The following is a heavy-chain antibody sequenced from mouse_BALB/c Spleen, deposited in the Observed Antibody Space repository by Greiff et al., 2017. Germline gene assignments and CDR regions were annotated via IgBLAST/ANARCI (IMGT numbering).Heavy chain of an antibody. V-gene: IGHV6-6*02. J-gene: IGHJ2*01. CDR3: TRLPPGYCFDY. CDR1: GFTFSNYW. Sequence: EVNLVESGGGLVQPGGSMKLSCVASGFTFSNYWMNWVRQSPEKGLEWVAEIRLKSNNYATHYAESVKGRFTISRDDSKSSVYLQMNNLRAEDTGIYYCTRLPPGYCFDYWGQGTTLTVSS. D-gene: IGHD1-2*01. CDR2: IRLKSNNYAT.